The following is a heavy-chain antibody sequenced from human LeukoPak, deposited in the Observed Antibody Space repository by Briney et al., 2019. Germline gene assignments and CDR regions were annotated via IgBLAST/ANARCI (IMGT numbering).Heavy chain of an antibody. J-gene: IGHJ6*02. CDR2: IYYSGST. CDR1: GGSISSGDYY. V-gene: IGHV4-30-4*01. CDR3: ARDRSASGYYYYYYGMDV. Sequence: SQTLSLTCTVSGGSISSGDYYWSWIRQPPGKGLEWIGYIYYSGSTYYNPSLKSRVTISVDTSKNQFSLKLSSVTAADTAVYYCARDRSASGYYYYYYGMDVWGQGTTVTVSS. D-gene: IGHD3-22*01.